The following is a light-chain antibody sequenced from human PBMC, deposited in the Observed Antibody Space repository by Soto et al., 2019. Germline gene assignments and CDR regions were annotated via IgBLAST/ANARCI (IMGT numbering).Light chain of an antibody. Sequence: IVLTQSPGTLSLSPGERATLFCRASQSVSSSYLAWYQQKPGQAPRLLIYGASSRATGIPDKFSGSGSGTDFTLTISSLQSEDSAFYYCQQYNNLPPTFGQGTKVDIK. J-gene: IGKJ1*01. CDR3: QQYNNLPPT. CDR2: GAS. CDR1: QSVSSSY. V-gene: IGKV3-20*01.